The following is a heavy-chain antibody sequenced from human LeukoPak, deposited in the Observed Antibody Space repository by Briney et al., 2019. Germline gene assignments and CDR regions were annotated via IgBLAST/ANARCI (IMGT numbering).Heavy chain of an antibody. J-gene: IGHJ4*02. V-gene: IGHV3-23*01. CDR1: GFTFSSYA. D-gene: IGHD6-19*01. Sequence: PGGSLRLSCAASGFTFSSYAMTWVRQAPGKGLEWVSAISGSGGTTYYADAVKGRFTISRDNSKNTLYLQMNSLRAEDTAIYYCAKDGSSGWPYYFDYWGQGTLVTVSS. CDR3: AKDGSSGWPYYFDY. CDR2: ISGSGGTT.